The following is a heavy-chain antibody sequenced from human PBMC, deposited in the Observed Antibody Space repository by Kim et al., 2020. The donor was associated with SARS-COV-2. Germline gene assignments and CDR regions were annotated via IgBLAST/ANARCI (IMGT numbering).Heavy chain of an antibody. J-gene: IGHJ4*02. D-gene: IGHD2-15*01. CDR2: ISYDGSNK. CDR3: AKDQFSGGSCYLGY. V-gene: IGHV3-30*18. CDR1: GFTFSSYG. Sequence: GGSLRLSCAASGFTFSSYGMHWVRQAPGKGLEWVAVISYDGSNKYYADSVKGRFTISRDNSKNTLYLQMNSLRAEDTAVYYCAKDQFSGGSCYLGYWGQGTLVTVSS.